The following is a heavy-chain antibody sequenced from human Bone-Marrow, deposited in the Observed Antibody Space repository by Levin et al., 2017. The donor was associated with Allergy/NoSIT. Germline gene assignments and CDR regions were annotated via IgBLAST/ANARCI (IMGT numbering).Heavy chain of an antibody. CDR2: INKDGSEK. D-gene: IGHD3-16*02. CDR1: GFDFSDYW. J-gene: IGHJ4*02. Sequence: SCEASGFDFSDYWMTWVRQAPGKGLEWVANINKDGSEKYYVDSVKGRFTISRDNTKNSVDLQVNSLRAEDTAVYYCANHYWYRFDYWGRGTLVTVSS. CDR3: ANHYWYRFDY. V-gene: IGHV3-7*01.